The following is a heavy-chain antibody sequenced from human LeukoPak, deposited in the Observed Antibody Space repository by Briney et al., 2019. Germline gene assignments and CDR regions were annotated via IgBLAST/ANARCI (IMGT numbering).Heavy chain of an antibody. D-gene: IGHD3-9*01. V-gene: IGHV7-4-1*02. CDR1: GYTFTDYG. CDR3: ARDYFDWSIDY. J-gene: IGHJ4*02. Sequence: ASEKVSCKASGYTFTDYGMNWVRQAPGQGLEWMGWINTNTGNPTYAQGFTGRFVFSLDTSVSTAYLQISSLKAEDTAVYYCARDYFDWSIDYWGQGTLVTVSS. CDR2: INTNTGNP.